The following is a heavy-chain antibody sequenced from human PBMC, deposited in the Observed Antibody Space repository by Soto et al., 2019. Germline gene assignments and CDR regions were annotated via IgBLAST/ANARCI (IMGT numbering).Heavy chain of an antibody. CDR3: ARSRFLRPPYGMDV. J-gene: IGHJ6*02. V-gene: IGHV4-38-2*01. CDR2: IYHSGST. Sequence: SETLSLTCAVSGDSISSGYYWAWIRQPPGKGLEWIGSIYHSGSTYYNPSLKSRVTISVDTSKNQFSLKLSSVTAADTAVYYCARSRFLRPPYGMDVWGQGTTVTVSS. CDR1: GDSISSGYY. D-gene: IGHD3-3*01.